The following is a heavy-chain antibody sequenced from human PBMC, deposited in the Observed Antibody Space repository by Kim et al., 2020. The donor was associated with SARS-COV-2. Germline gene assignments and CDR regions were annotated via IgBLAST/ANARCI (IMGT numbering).Heavy chain of an antibody. Sequence: SETLSLTCTFSGASISNYYWTWIRQPAKKGLEWIGRVYTSGSTNHNPSLKSRVTMSVDTSKNHISLKLSSVTAADTAVYYCARETYSGTWSYFDPWGQGT. D-gene: IGHD1-26*01. J-gene: IGHJ5*02. CDR2: VYTSGST. CDR1: GASISNYY. V-gene: IGHV4-4*07. CDR3: ARETYSGTWSYFDP.